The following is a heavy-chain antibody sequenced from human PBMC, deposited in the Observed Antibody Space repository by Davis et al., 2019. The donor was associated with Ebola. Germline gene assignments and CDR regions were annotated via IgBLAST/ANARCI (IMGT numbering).Heavy chain of an antibody. D-gene: IGHD2-21*01. CDR3: ARGGPVFPLDY. J-gene: IGHJ4*02. V-gene: IGHV1-24*01. CDR1: GYTLTELS. Sequence: ASVKVSCKVSGYTLTELSMHWVRQAPGKGLEWMGGFDPEDGETIYAQKFQGRVTITADESTSTAYMELSSLRSEDTAVYYCARGGPVFPLDYWGQGTLVTVSS. CDR2: FDPEDGET.